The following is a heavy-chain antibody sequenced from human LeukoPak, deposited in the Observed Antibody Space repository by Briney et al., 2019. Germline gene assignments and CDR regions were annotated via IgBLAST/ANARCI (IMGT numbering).Heavy chain of an antibody. J-gene: IGHJ4*02. CDR3: ATVQLELLGLGY. V-gene: IGHV1-24*01. Sequence: ASVKVSCKVSGYTLTELSMHWVRQAPGKGLEWMACFDPEDGETIYAQKFQGRATMTEDTSTDTAYMELSSLRSEDTAVYYCATVQLELLGLGYWGQGTLVTVSS. CDR1: GYTLTELS. CDR2: FDPEDGET. D-gene: IGHD1-7*01.